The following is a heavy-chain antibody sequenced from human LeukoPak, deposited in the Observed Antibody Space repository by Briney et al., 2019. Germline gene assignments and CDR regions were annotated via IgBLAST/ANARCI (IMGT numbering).Heavy chain of an antibody. Sequence: PSETLSLTCTVSGGSISTSSYYWGWIRQPPGKGLECIGNIYYSGSTYYNPSLKSRVTISVDTSKNQFSLKLSSVTAADTAVYYCASRKLGNDYWGQGTLVTVSS. CDR2: IYYSGST. J-gene: IGHJ4*02. CDR3: ASRKLGNDY. V-gene: IGHV4-39*07. CDR1: GGSISTSSYY. D-gene: IGHD7-27*01.